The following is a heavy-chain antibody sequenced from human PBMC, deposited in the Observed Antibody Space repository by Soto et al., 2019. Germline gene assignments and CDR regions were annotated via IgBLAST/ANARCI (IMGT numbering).Heavy chain of an antibody. J-gene: IGHJ5*02. CDR3: VKNSGWFNT. CDR2: IDGSGGIT. V-gene: IGHV3-23*01. D-gene: IGHD3-10*01. Sequence: QLLQSGGGLVQPGGSLTLSCAASGFTFGTTAMSWVRQAPGEGLVWVSIIDGSGGITYYADSVKGRFSISRDNSRNTVYLQMNSLRGDDTALYYCVKNSGWFNTWGQGALVTVSS. CDR1: GFTFGTTA.